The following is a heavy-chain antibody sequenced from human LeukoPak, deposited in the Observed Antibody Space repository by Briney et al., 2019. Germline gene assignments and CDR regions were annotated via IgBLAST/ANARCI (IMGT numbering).Heavy chain of an antibody. J-gene: IGHJ2*01. CDR2: IWYDGSNK. D-gene: IGHD6-13*01. CDR3: ARHGWQQLAPNWYFDL. CDR1: GFTFSSYG. V-gene: IGHV3-33*01. Sequence: GRSLRLSCAASGFTFSSYGMHWVRQAPGKGLEWVAVIWYDGSNKYYADSVKGRFTISRDNSKNTLYLQMNSLRAEDTAVYYCARHGWQQLAPNWYFDLWGRGTLVTVSS.